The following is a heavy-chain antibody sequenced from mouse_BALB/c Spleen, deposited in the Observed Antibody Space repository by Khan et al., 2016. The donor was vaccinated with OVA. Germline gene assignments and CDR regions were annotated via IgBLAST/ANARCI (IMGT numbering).Heavy chain of an antibody. D-gene: IGHD4-1*02. J-gene: IGHJ1*01. CDR3: ARSNSYWYFDV. CDR1: GHTFTNYG. CDR2: INTYTGEP. Sequence: QIQLVQSGPELKKPGETVKISCRSSGHTFTNYGMNWVKQAPGKGLKWMGWINTYTGEPTYADDFKGRSAFSLETSASTAYLQIKNLKNDDTATYFCARSNSYWYFDVWGAGTTVTVSS. V-gene: IGHV9-3-1*01.